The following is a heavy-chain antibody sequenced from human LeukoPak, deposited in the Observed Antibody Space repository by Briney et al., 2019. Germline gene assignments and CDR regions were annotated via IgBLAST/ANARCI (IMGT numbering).Heavy chain of an antibody. CDR2: ISPTGSTT. D-gene: IGHD6-6*01. CDR1: GFSFSGHW. Sequence: PGGSLRLSCTASGFSFSGHWMHWARQLPGKGLAWVSRISPTGSTTSYADSVKGRFAVSRDNAKNTLYLQVSNLRAEDTAVYYCARGPNSNWSGLDFWGQGTLLTVSS. V-gene: IGHV3-74*01. J-gene: IGHJ4*02. CDR3: ARGPNSNWSGLDF.